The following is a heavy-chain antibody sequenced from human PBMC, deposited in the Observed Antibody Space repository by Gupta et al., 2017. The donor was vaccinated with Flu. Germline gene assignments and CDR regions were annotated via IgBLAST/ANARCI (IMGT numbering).Heavy chain of an antibody. CDR1: GGSFSGYY. V-gene: IGHV4-34*01. D-gene: IGHD5-18*01. CDR2: INHSGST. CDR3: ARRTPWIQLWSSGMDV. Sequence: QVQLQQWGAGLLKPSETLSLTCAVYGGSFSGYYWSWIRQPPGKGLEWIGEINHSGSTNYNPSLKSRVTISVDTSKNQFSLKLSSVTAADTAVYYCARRTPWIQLWSSGMDVWGQGTTVTVSS. J-gene: IGHJ6*02.